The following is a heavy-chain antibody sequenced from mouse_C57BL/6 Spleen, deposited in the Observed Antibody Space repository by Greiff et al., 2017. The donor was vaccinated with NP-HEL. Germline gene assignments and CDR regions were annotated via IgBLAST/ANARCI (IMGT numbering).Heavy chain of an antibody. Sequence: EVQLVESEGGLVQPGSSMKLSCTASGFTFSDYYMAWVRQVPEKGLEWVANINSDGSSTYYLDSLKSRFILSRDNAKNILYLQLSSLKSEDTATYYCARDRLYPYWYFDVWGTGTTVTVSS. D-gene: IGHD1-2*01. CDR1: GFTFSDYY. CDR2: INSDGSST. J-gene: IGHJ1*03. V-gene: IGHV5-16*01. CDR3: ARDRLYPYWYFDV.